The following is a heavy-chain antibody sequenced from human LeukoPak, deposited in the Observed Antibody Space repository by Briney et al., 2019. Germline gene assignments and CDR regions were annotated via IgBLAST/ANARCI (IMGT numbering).Heavy chain of an antibody. Sequence: GCLRLSCAASGFTFSSDSMNWVSPAHGEGREWDSSISSRSSYIYYADSVKGRFTISRDNAKHPRYLQMNSRRAEDTSVYYCARDDLGYCDYWGQGTRVSVSS. CDR2: ISSRSSYI. CDR3: ARDDLGYCDY. J-gene: IGHJ4*02. CDR1: GFTFSSDS. D-gene: IGHD3-16*01. V-gene: IGHV3-21*01.